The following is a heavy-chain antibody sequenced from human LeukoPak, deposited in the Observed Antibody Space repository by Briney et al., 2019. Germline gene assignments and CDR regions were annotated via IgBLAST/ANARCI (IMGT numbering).Heavy chain of an antibody. CDR3: ARGSGSGWYETVYFDY. V-gene: IGHV3-74*01. Sequence: GGSLRLSCAASGFTFSSYWVHWVRQAPGKGLVWVSRINSDGSSTSYADSVKGRFTISRDNAKNTLYLQMNSLRAEDTAVYYCARGSGSGWYETVYFDYWGQGTLVTVSS. J-gene: IGHJ4*02. CDR1: GFTFSSYW. D-gene: IGHD6-19*01. CDR2: INSDGSST.